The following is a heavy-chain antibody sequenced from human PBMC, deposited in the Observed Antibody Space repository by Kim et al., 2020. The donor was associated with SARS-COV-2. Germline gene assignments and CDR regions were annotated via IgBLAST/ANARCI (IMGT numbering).Heavy chain of an antibody. CDR2: ISGSGGST. Sequence: GGSLRLSCAASGFTFSSYAMSWVRQAPGKGLEWVAAISGSGGSTYYADSVKGRFTISRDNSKNTLYPQMNSLRAEDTAVYYCAKGTQFSDIVVVPAANRCWYFDPWGRGPLVTVSS. J-gene: IGHJ2*01. CDR3: AKGTQFSDIVVVPAANRCWYFDP. V-gene: IGHV3-23*01. D-gene: IGHD2-2*01. CDR1: GFTFSSYA.